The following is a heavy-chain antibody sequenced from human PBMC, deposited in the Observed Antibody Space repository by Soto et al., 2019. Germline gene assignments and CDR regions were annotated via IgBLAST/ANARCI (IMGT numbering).Heavy chain of an antibody. J-gene: IGHJ6*02. CDR2: MNPNSGNT. V-gene: IGHV1-8*01. CDR1: GYTFTSYD. Sequence: QVQLVQTGAEVKKPGASVKVSCKASGYTFTSYDSNWVRQATGQGLEWMGWMNPNSGNTVYAQKFQSKVTMTRNTSITTAYMELSSLRSEDTAVYYCASEVSYGLDVWGQGTTVTVPS. CDR3: ASEVSYGLDV.